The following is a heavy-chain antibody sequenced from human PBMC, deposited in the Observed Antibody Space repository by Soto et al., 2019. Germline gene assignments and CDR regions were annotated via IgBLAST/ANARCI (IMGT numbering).Heavy chain of an antibody. CDR3: ATLCSSTSCYTYYYYGMDV. CDR1: GFTFSSYS. D-gene: IGHD2-2*01. V-gene: IGHV3-21*01. J-gene: IGHJ6*02. CDR2: ISSSSSYI. Sequence: GGSLRLSCAASGFTFSSYSMNWVRQAPGKGLEWVSSISSSSSYIYYADSVKGRFTISRDNAKNSLSLQMNSLRAEDTAVNYCATLCSSTSCYTYYYYGMDVWGQGTTVTVSS.